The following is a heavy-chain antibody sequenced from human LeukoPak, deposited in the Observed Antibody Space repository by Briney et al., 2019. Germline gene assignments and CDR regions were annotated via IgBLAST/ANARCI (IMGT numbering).Heavy chain of an antibody. CDR2: ISYDERNQ. CDR3: AREWSSGWYDY. J-gene: IGHJ4*02. D-gene: IGHD6-19*01. Sequence: GGSLRLSCTASGFTFSTYNIHWVRQAPGKGLEWVAVISYDERNQCYADSAKGRFTISRDSSKNTLYLQMNSLRPEDTAVYYCAREWSSGWYDYWGQGTLVTVSS. CDR1: GFTFSTYN. V-gene: IGHV3-30*04.